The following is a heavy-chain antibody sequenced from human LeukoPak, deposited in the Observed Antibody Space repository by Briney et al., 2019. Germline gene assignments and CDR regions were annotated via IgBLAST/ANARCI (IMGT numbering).Heavy chain of an antibody. V-gene: IGHV3-74*01. CDR2: INSDGSST. CDR1: GFTFSSYW. D-gene: IGHD3-16*02. Sequence: GGSLRLSCAASGFTFSSYWMPWVRQAPGKGLVWVSRINSDGSSTSYADSVKGRFTISRDNAKNTLYLQMNSLRAEDTAVYYCARGPYENDYVWGSYRSLVYFDYWGQGTLVTVSS. CDR3: ARGPYENDYVWGSYRSLVYFDY. J-gene: IGHJ4*02.